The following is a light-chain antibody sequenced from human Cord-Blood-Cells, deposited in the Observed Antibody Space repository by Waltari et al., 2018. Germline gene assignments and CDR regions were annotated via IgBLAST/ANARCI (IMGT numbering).Light chain of an antibody. CDR1: SSDVCGYNY. CDR2: EVS. CDR3: SSYAGSNNYV. J-gene: IGLJ1*01. V-gene: IGLV2-8*01. Sequence: QSALTQPPSASGSPGQSVTISCTGTSSDVCGYNYVPLYQQHPGKAPKLMIYEVSKRPSGVPDRFSGSKSGNTASLTVSGLQAEDEADYYCSSYAGSNNYVFGTGTKVTVL.